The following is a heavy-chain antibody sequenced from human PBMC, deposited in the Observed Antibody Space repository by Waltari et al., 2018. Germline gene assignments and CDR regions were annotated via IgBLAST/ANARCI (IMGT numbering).Heavy chain of an antibody. Sequence: QVQLQESGPGLVKPSQTLSLTCTVSGDSISSGGYYWSWIRQQPGKGLEWIGYIYYSGSTYYNPSLKSRVTISVDTSKNQFSLKLSSVTAADTAVYYCARQNYGSGSYDSYYYYYYMDVWGKGTTVTVSS. D-gene: IGHD3-10*01. J-gene: IGHJ6*03. CDR3: ARQNYGSGSYDSYYYYYYMDV. CDR2: IYYSGST. V-gene: IGHV4-31*03. CDR1: GDSISSGGYY.